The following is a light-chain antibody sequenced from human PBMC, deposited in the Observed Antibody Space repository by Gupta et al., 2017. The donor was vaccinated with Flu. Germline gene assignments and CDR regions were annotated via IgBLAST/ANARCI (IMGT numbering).Light chain of an antibody. CDR3: QQYYNLPYS. Sequence: DLPLTQSPSSLSAYVGYRVTITCQSSQDISNYLNWYQQKPGKTTKLLIYDASNLETGVPSRFSGSGSGTDFTFTISSLQPEDIATYYCQQYYNLPYSFGQGTKLEIK. V-gene: IGKV1-33*01. J-gene: IGKJ2*03. CDR2: DAS. CDR1: QDISNY.